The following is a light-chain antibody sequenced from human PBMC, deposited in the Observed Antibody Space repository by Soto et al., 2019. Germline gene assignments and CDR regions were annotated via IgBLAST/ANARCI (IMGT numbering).Light chain of an antibody. CDR3: QQYDIYIPGA. CDR2: TAS. Sequence: DIRMTQSPSTLSASVGDRVTITCRSSQLIGSWVAWYQQKPGKVPNLLIYTASSLESGVPSRFSGSGYGTEYTLTIIGLQPYDFATNYYQQYDIYIPGAFGQGTKLEI. CDR1: QLIGSW. V-gene: IGKV1-5*03. J-gene: IGKJ2*01.